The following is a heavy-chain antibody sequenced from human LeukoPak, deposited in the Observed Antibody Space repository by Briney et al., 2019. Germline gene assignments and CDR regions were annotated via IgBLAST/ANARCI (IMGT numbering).Heavy chain of an antibody. D-gene: IGHD3-22*01. CDR3: ARDNYYDSSGYYYFDY. CDR1: GGSISSGGYY. V-gene: IGHV4-31*03. CDR2: IYYSGST. J-gene: IGHJ4*02. Sequence: SETLSLTCTVSGGSISSGGYYWSWLRQHPGKGLEWIGYIYYSGSTHYNPSLKSRVTISVDTSKNQFSLKLSSVTAADTAVYYCARDNYYDSSGYYYFDYWGQGTLVTVSS.